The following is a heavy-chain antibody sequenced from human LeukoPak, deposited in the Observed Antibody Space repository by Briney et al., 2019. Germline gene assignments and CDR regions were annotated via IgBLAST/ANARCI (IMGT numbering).Heavy chain of an antibody. D-gene: IGHD3-3*01. CDR2: INPNSGGT. J-gene: IGHJ6*03. Sequence: ASVKVSCKASGYPFTGYYMQWVRQAPGQGLEWMGWINPNSGGTNSAQKFQGRVTMTRDTSISTAYMELSRLRSDDTAVYYCARGTRTTIFGVVQYYMDVWGKGTTVTVSS. CDR3: ARGTRTTIFGVVQYYMDV. CDR1: GYPFTGYY. V-gene: IGHV1-2*02.